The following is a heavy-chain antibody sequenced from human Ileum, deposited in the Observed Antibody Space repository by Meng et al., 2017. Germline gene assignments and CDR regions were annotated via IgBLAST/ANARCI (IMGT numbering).Heavy chain of an antibody. J-gene: IGHJ4*02. CDR3: TRHMGYNSGWYYFDY. V-gene: IGHV4-59*08. Sequence: QVQLQGSGPGLVKPSETLSLTCTVSGGSISNNYWSWIRQPPGKGLEWIAYISYRWTTNYNPSLKSRVTRAGDTSKNQFALKLSSVTAADTAVYYCTRHMGYNSGWYYFDYWGQGTLVTVSS. D-gene: IGHD6-19*01. CDR2: ISYRWTT. CDR1: GGSISNNY.